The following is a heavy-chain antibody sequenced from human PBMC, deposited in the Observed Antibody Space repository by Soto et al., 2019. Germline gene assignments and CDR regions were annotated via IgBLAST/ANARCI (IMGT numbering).Heavy chain of an antibody. CDR3: ARDLWGYCGTDCYPLDV. V-gene: IGHV4-39*07. D-gene: IGHD2-21*02. CDR1: GGSISSSIYY. J-gene: IGHJ6*02. CDR2: IYYSGNS. Sequence: PSETLSLTCSVSGGSISSSIYYWGWIRQPPGKGLEWIGSIYYSGNSYYNPSLASQVTISVDMSQNQFSLNLNYVTAADTAVYYCARDLWGYCGTDCYPLDVWGQGTAVTVSS.